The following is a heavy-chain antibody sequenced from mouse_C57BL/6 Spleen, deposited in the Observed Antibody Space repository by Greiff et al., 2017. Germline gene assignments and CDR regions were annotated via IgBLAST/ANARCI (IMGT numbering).Heavy chain of an antibody. V-gene: IGHV1-53*01. CDR2: INPSNGGT. Sequence: VQLQQPGTELVKPGASVKLSCKASGYTFTSYWMHWVKQRPGQGLEWIGNINPSNGGTNYNEKFKSKATLTVDKSSSTAYMQLSSLTSEDSAVYYCAREGLYYSNYYAMDYWGQGTSVTVSS. CDR3: AREGLYYSNYYAMDY. CDR1: GYTFTSYW. J-gene: IGHJ4*01. D-gene: IGHD2-5*01.